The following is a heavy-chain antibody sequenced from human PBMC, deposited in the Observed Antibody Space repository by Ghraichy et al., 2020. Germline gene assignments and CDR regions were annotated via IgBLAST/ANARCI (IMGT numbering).Heavy chain of an antibody. CDR2: TYYRSKWYN. CDR1: GDSVSSNSAA. Sequence: SQTLSLTCAISGDSVSSNSAAWNWIRQSPSRGLEWLGRTYYRSKWYNDYAVSVKSRITINPDTSKNQFSLQLNSVTPEDTAVYYCARGEDIVVVPWTWFGPWGQGTLVTVSS. D-gene: IGHD2-2*01. J-gene: IGHJ5*02. V-gene: IGHV6-1*01. CDR3: ARGEDIVVVPWTWFGP.